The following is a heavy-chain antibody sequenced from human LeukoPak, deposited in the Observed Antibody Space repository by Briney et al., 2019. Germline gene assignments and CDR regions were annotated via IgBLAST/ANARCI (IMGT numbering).Heavy chain of an antibody. CDR2: IRGSGGGT. J-gene: IGHJ4*02. CDR1: GFTFSNYG. V-gene: IGHV3-23*01. CDR3: VKARMPHCGTDCLES. D-gene: IGHD2-21*02. Sequence: GGSLRLSCAASGFTFSNYGMSWVRQAPGKGLEWVSVIRGSGGGTYYADSVRGRFTISRDNSKNTVYLQMNSLRAEDTAVYYCVKARMPHCGTDCLESWGQGTLVTVSS.